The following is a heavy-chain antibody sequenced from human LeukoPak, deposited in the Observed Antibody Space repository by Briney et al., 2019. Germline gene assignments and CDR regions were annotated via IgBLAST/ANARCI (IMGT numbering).Heavy chain of an antibody. J-gene: IGHJ4*02. CDR1: GYTFTAYY. CDR2: INPNSGGT. Sequence: ASVKVSCKTSGYTFTAYYIHWVRQAPGQGLEWMGWINPNSGGTYYAQKFQGRVSMTRDTSIRSVCMELSGLKSDDTAVYYCTRDDRQMPTILDYWGQGTLVTVSS. V-gene: IGHV1-2*02. D-gene: IGHD2-2*01. CDR3: TRDDRQMPTILDY.